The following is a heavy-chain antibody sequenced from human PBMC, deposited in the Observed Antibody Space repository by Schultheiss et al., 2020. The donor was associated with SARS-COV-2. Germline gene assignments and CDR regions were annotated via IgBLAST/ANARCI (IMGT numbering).Heavy chain of an antibody. CDR3: ARALGSPYTSPRFDP. CDR1: GYTFTGYY. CDR2: INPNSGGT. V-gene: IGHV1-2*06. J-gene: IGHJ5*02. D-gene: IGHD2-2*02. Sequence: SVKVSCKASGYTFTGYYMHWVRQAPGQGLEWMGRINPNSGGTNYAQKFQGRVTMTRDTSISTAYMELSRLRSDDTAVYYCARALGSPYTSPRFDPWGQGTLVTVSS.